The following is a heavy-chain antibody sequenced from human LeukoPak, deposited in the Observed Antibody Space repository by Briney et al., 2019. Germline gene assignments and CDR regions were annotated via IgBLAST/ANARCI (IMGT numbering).Heavy chain of an antibody. CDR3: ARGNWGPDY. V-gene: IGHV3-11*04. J-gene: IGHJ4*02. CDR1: GFTVSSNY. Sequence: GGSLRLSCAASGFTVSSNYMSWVRQAPGKGLEWISHISGSGGTIYYADSVKGRFTIPRDNVQNSLFLQMNSLRVGDTAVYYCARGNWGPDYWGQGTLVTVSS. CDR2: ISGSGGTI. D-gene: IGHD7-27*01.